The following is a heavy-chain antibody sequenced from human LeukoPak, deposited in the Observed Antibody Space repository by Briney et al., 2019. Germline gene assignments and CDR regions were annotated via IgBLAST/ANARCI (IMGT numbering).Heavy chain of an antibody. J-gene: IGHJ4*02. Sequence: PGGSLRLSCAASGFTFGSYWMSWGRQAPGEGLEWVANTKEDGSETYYVDSVKGRFTISRDNAKNALYLQMNSLRGEDTAVYYCARDDSTGYLYLDYWGQGSLVTVSS. V-gene: IGHV3-7*01. CDR3: ARDDSTGYLYLDY. D-gene: IGHD3-22*01. CDR1: GFTFGSYW. CDR2: TKEDGSET.